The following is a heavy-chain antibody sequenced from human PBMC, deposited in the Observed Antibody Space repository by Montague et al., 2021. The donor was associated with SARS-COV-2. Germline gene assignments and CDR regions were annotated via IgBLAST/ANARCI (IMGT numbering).Heavy chain of an antibody. CDR2: LFHINTA. D-gene: IGHD6-13*01. CDR3: TRGIDSYKTGY. V-gene: IGHV4-61*01. Sequence: SETLSLTCTVSDGSVISTYPHWHWVRQSPGRGLEWIGGYLFHINTADYNASLRSRVTISVDTSKNQFSLKLTSVTAADTAVYYRTRGIDSYKTGYWGQGIQVTVSS. CDR1: DGSVISTYPH. J-gene: IGHJ4*02.